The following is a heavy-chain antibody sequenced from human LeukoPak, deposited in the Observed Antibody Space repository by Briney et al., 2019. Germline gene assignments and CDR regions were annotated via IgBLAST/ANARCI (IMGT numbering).Heavy chain of an antibody. V-gene: IGHV1-69*04. Sequence: GASVKVSCKASGGTFSSYTISWVRQAPGQGLEWMGRIIPILGIANYAQKFQGRVTITADKSTSTAYMELSSLRSEDTAVYYCARESPVQQERGSNWFDPWGQGTLVTVSS. CDR3: ARESPVQQERGSNWFDP. J-gene: IGHJ5*02. CDR2: IIPILGIA. D-gene: IGHD1-1*01. CDR1: GGTFSSYT.